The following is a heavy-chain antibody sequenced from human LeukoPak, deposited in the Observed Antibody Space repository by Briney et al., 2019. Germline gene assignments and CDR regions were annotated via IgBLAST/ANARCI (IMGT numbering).Heavy chain of an antibody. J-gene: IGHJ4*02. Sequence: GGSLRLSCAASGFTFSSYAMSWVRQAPGKGLEWVSAISGSGGSTFYADSVKGRFAISRDTSKNTLYLRMNSLRAEDTAVYYCAKDKGGDRPYYFDYWGQGTLVTVSS. CDR2: ISGSGGST. D-gene: IGHD4-17*01. V-gene: IGHV3-23*01. CDR1: GFTFSSYA. CDR3: AKDKGGDRPYYFDY.